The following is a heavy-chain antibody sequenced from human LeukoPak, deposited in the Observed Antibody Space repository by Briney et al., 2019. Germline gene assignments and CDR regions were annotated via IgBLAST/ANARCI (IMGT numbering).Heavy chain of an antibody. CDR2: ISGSGGST. D-gene: IGHD6-13*01. CDR1: GFTFSSYA. Sequence: GGSLRLSCAASGFTFSSYAMSWVRPAPGKGREWVSAISGSGGSTNYADSVRGRFTISRDNTKNTLYLQINSLRAEDTAVYYCAKTYSTSRYYFDYWGQGTLVTVSS. V-gene: IGHV3-23*01. J-gene: IGHJ4*02. CDR3: AKTYSTSRYYFDY.